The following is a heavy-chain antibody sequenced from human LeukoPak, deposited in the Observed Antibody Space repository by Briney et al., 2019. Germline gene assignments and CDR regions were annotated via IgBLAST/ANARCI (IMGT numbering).Heavy chain of an antibody. D-gene: IGHD5-12*01. J-gene: IGHJ4*02. CDR1: GGSISSSNW. V-gene: IGHV4-4*02. CDR3: ARVGVGYSGYDPFDY. CDR2: IYHSGST. Sequence: SETLSLTCAVSGGSISSSNWWSWVRQPPGQGLEWIGEIYHSGSTNYNPSLKSRVTISVDKSKNQFSLKLSSVTAADTAVYYCARVGVGYSGYDPFDYWGQGTLVTVSS.